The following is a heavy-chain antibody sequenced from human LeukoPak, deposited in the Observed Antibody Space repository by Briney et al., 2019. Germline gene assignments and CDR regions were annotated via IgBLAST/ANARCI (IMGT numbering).Heavy chain of an antibody. CDR2: INPNSGGT. CDR1: GYTFTGYY. D-gene: IGHD3-22*01. J-gene: IGHJ4*02. CDR3: ARVSGSGYLSGPGY. Sequence: ASVKVSCKASGYTFTGYYMHWVRQARGQGLEWMGWINPNSGGTNYAQKFQGRVTMTRDTSISTDYMELSRLRSDDTAVYYCARVSGSGYLSGPGYWGQGTLVTVSS. V-gene: IGHV1-2*02.